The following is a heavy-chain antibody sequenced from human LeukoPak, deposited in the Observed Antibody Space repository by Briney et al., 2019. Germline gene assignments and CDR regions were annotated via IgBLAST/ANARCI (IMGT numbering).Heavy chain of an antibody. CDR3: GRDYKYAFDN. CDR2: IGIDSGNT. Sequence: PGGSLRLSCAASGFTFSDYSMNWVRQAPGKGLEWISYIGIDSGNTNYADSVKGRFTISGDKAKNSLYLQMNSLGVEDTAVYYCGRDYKYAFDNWGQGTLVTVSS. D-gene: IGHD5-24*01. J-gene: IGHJ4*02. CDR1: GFTFSDYS. V-gene: IGHV3-48*01.